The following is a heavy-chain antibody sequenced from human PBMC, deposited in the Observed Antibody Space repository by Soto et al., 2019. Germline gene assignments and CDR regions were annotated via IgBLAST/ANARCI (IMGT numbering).Heavy chain of an antibody. CDR1: GFTFSTYW. Sequence: EVQLVESGGGLVQPGGSLRLSCAASGFTFSTYWMSWVRQAPGKGLEWVANIWPDGSEKKSVDSVKGRFTISRDNAKNFLYMKVNFLEAEATAVYDCASGGGDMDVWGKGTMVTVSS. J-gene: IGHJ6*03. V-gene: IGHV3-7*01. CDR2: IWPDGSEK. D-gene: IGHD1-26*01. CDR3: ASGGGDMDV.